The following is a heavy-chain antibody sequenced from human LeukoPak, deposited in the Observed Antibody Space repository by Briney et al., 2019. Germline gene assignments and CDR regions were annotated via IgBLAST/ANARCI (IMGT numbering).Heavy chain of an antibody. V-gene: IGHV3-21*01. Sequence: PGGSLRLSCAASGFTFSSYGVNWVRQAPGKGLEWVSSISSSSSYIFYADSVKGRFTISRDNAKNSRYLQMNSLRAEDTAVYYCARAEGTGFFDSWGQGTLVTVSS. J-gene: IGHJ4*02. CDR2: ISSSSSYI. CDR3: ARAEGTGFFDS. D-gene: IGHD6-19*01. CDR1: GFTFSSYG.